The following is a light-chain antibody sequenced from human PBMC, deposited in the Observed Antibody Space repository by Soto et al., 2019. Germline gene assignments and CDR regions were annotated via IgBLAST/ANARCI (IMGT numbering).Light chain of an antibody. J-gene: IGLJ2*01. CDR3: ESWDDSLSGFVV. V-gene: IGLV1-47*01. CDR2: RNS. CDR1: SSNIGSNY. Sequence: QPVLTQPPSASGTPGQRVTISCSGSSSNIGSNYVFWYQQLPGTAPKVLMYRNSQRPSGVPDRVSGSKSGTSASLAISGLRSEDEADYYCESWDDSLSGFVVFGGGTKLTVL.